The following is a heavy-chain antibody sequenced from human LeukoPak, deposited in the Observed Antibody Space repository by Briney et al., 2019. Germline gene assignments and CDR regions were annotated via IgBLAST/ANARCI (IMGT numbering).Heavy chain of an antibody. D-gene: IGHD6-13*01. Sequence: PSETLSLTCTVSGGSISSSSYYWGWIRQSPGKGLESIGSIYYSGSTYYNPSLKSRVTISVDTSKNQFSLRLSSATAADTAFYYCARNGPSSSSFPGGAFDMWGQGTIVTVSS. V-gene: IGHV4-39*01. CDR3: ARNGPSSSSFPGGAFDM. J-gene: IGHJ3*02. CDR2: IYYSGST. CDR1: GGSISSSSYY.